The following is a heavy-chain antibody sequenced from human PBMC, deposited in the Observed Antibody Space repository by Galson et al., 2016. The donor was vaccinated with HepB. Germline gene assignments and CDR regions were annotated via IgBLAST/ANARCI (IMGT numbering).Heavy chain of an antibody. J-gene: IGHJ4*02. D-gene: IGHD2/OR15-2a*01. Sequence: SETLSLTCTVSGGSVSRSNYYWGWVRQPPGKGLEWIGSLYHDGTTYSNPSLTSRVTISVDTSRNQFSLKLSSVTAADTAVYYCADSFEQYFDSWGRGTLVTVSS. V-gene: IGHV4-39*01. CDR3: ADSFEQYFDS. CDR2: LYHDGTT. CDR1: GGSVSRSNYY.